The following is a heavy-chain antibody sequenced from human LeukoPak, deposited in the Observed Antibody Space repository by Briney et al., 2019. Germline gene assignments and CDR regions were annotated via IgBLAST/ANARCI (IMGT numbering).Heavy chain of an antibody. CDR2: IWYDGSNK. Sequence: GRSLRLSCAASGFTFSSYGMHWVRQAPGKGLEWVAVIWYDGSNKYYADSVKGRFTISRDNSKNTLYLQMNSLRAEDTAVYYCARDGPLQQLVPGYYGMDVWAKGPRSPSP. D-gene: IGHD6-13*01. CDR3: ARDGPLQQLVPGYYGMDV. V-gene: IGHV3-33*01. J-gene: IGHJ6*02. CDR1: GFTFSSYG.